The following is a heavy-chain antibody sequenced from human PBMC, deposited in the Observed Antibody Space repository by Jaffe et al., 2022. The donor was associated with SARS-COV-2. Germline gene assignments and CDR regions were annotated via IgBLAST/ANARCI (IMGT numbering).Heavy chain of an antibody. CDR1: GGSISGSTYY. CDR3: ESTLGQLYLLAPFS. CDR2: VYYNGDT. D-gene: IGHD3-16*01. V-gene: IGHV4-39*01. Sequence: QLQLQESGPGLVKPSETLSLTCTVSGGSISGSTYYWGWIRQPPGKGLEWIGSVYYNGDTYYNPSLKSRVTISVDTSKNQFSLRLRSVTAADTAVYYCESTLGQLYLLAPFSWGQGTLVTVSS. J-gene: IGHJ5*02.